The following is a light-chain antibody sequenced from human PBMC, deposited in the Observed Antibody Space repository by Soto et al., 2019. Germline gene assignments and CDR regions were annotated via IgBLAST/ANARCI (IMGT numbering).Light chain of an antibody. CDR1: SSDVGDYNY. Sequence: QSALTQPASVSGSPGQSITISCTGTSSDVGDYNYVSWYQQHPGKAPKLMIYEVSNRPSGVSNRFSGSKSGNTASLTISGLQVEDEADYYCRSYTSSSTRKVFGTGTKLTVL. V-gene: IGLV2-14*01. CDR2: EVS. CDR3: RSYTSSSTRKV. J-gene: IGLJ1*01.